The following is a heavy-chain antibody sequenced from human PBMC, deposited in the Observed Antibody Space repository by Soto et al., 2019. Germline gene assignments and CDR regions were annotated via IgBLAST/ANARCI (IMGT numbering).Heavy chain of an antibody. Sequence: GESLKISCKGSGCSFTSYWIGWVRQMPGKGLEWMGIIYPGDSDTRYSPSFQGRVTISVDKSIDTAYLQWSSLEASDTAMYYCARPGNGYKAIYYGLDVWGQGTTVTVSS. D-gene: IGHD5-18*01. CDR1: GCSFTSYW. CDR2: IYPGDSDT. CDR3: ARPGNGYKAIYYGLDV. V-gene: IGHV5-51*01. J-gene: IGHJ6*02.